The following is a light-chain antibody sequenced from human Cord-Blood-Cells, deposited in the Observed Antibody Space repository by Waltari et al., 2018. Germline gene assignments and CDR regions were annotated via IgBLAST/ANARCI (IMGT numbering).Light chain of an antibody. J-gene: IGLJ3*02. CDR3: SSYTSSSTWV. CDR1: SSEVGGYNY. CDR2: DVS. V-gene: IGLV2-14*01. Sequence: QSALTQPASVSGSPGQSITISCTGTSSEVGGYNYVFWYQQHPGKAPKLMIYDVSKRPSGVSNRFSGSKSGNTASLTISGLQAEDEADYYCSSYTSSSTWVFGGGTKLTVL.